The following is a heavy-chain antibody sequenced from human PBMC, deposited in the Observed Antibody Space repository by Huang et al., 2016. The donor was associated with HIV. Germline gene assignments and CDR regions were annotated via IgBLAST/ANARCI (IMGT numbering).Heavy chain of an antibody. CDR1: GFSFISYD. CDR3: ARDLPVAAADY. V-gene: IGHV3-48*02. Sequence: EVQLVESGGGLVEPGGSLTLSCAASGFSFISYDFNWVRQAPGKGLEWVSVITATSSPRYYAESVRGRFTISRDNAKRLLYLQMSNLRDDDTAVYYCARDLPVAAADYWGQGALVIVSS. CDR2: ITATSSPR. J-gene: IGHJ4*02. D-gene: IGHD6-13*01.